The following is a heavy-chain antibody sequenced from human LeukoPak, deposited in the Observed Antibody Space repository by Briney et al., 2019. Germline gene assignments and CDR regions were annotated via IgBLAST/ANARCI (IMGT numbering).Heavy chain of an antibody. CDR2: INHSGST. J-gene: IGHJ4*02. D-gene: IGHD6-19*01. V-gene: IGHV4-34*01. CDR3: ARGPPDIAVAGRGDY. Sequence: ASETLSLTCAVYGGSFSGYYWSWIRQPPGKGLEWIGEINHSGSTNYNPSLESRVTISVDTSKNQFSLKLSPVTAADTAVYYCARGPPDIAVAGRGDYWGQGTLVTVSS. CDR1: GGSFSGYY.